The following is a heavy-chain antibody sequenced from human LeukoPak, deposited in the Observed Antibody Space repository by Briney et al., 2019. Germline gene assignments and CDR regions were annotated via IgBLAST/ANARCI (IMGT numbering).Heavy chain of an antibody. CDR3: ARDRDYSNYGNWFDP. Sequence: PSETLSLTCTVSGGSISSYYWSWIRQPPGKGLEWIGYIYYSGSTNYNPSLKSRVTMSVDTSKNQFSLKLSSVTAADTAVYYCARDRDYSNYGNWFDPWGQGTLVTVSS. CDR2: IYYSGST. D-gene: IGHD4-11*01. CDR1: GGSISSYY. V-gene: IGHV4-59*12. J-gene: IGHJ5*02.